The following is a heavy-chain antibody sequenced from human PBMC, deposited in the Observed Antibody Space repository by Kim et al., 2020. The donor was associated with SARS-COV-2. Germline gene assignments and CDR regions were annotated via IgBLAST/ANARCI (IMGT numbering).Heavy chain of an antibody. CDR2: INNSGDT. V-gene: IGHV4-39*01. CDR1: GGSLSSTSFY. CDR3: ARLKPQYFDLFTGRS. D-gene: IGHD3-9*01. Sequence: SETLSLTCTVSGGSLSSTSFYWGWVRQPPGNRLEWIGSINNSGDTYYNPSLDSRVILSVDTSKNQFSLELTSLTATDTALYYCARLKPQYFDLFTGRSWG. J-gene: IGHJ5*01.